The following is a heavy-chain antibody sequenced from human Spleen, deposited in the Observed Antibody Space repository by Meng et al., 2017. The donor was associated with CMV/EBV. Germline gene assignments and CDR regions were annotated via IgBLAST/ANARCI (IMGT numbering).Heavy chain of an antibody. CDR3: VHRGISGTYVDY. J-gene: IGHJ4*02. V-gene: IGHV2-5*02. D-gene: IGHD1-20*01. CDR2: IYWDDDR. Sequence: QITLKESGPTLVKPTXTLTLTCSFSGFSLTTSGVGVGWIRQPPGKALEWLALIYWDDDRRYSPSLKSRLTITKDTSKNQVVLTLTNMDPVDTATYYCVHRGISGTYVDYWGQGTLVTVSS. CDR1: GFSLTTSGVG.